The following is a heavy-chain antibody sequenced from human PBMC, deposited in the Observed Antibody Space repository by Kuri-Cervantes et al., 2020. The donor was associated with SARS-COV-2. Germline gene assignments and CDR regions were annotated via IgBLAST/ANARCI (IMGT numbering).Heavy chain of an antibody. V-gene: IGHV4-39*01. CDR3: ARLVGITIFGVVTRGYFDY. D-gene: IGHD3-3*01. J-gene: IGHJ4*02. CDR2: IYYSGST. Sequence: SETLSLTCAVYGGSLSGSFWSWIRQSPGKGLEWIGSIYYSGSTYYNPSLKSRVTISVDTSKNQFSLKLSSVTAADTAVYYCARLVGITIFGVVTRGYFDYWGQGTLVTVSS. CDR1: GGSLSGSF.